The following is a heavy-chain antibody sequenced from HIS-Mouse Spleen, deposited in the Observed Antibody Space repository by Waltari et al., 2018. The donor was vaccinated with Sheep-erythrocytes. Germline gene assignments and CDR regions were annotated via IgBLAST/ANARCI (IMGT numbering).Heavy chain of an antibody. Sequence: QVQLVQSGAEVKKPGASVKVSCKASGYTFTSYDINWVRQATGQGLEWMGWMNPNRGNTGYAQKCQGRVTMTRNTSISTAYMELSSLRSEDTAVYYCARGIAAAGTDWFDPWGQGTLVTVSS. V-gene: IGHV1-8*01. D-gene: IGHD6-13*01. CDR1: GYTFTSYD. J-gene: IGHJ5*02. CDR2: MNPNRGNT. CDR3: ARGIAAAGTDWFDP.